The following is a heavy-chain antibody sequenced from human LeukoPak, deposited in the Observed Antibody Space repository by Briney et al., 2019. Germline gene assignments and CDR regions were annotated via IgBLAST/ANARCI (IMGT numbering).Heavy chain of an antibody. V-gene: IGHV4-39*01. CDR2: IYYSGST. Sequence: PSETLSLTCTVSGGSISSSSYYWGWIRQPPGKGLEWIGSIYYSGSTYYNPSLKSRVTISVYTSKNQFSLKLSSVTAADTAVYYCARGLTTVNFDYWGQGTLVTVSS. J-gene: IGHJ4*02. CDR1: GGSISSSSYY. D-gene: IGHD4-11*01. CDR3: ARGLTTVNFDY.